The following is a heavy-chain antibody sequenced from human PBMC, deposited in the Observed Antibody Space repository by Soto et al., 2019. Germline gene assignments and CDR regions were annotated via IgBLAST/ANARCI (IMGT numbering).Heavy chain of an antibody. Sequence: EAQLVESGGDLVQPGGSLRLSCSASGFTFRSYGMVWVRQAPGKGLEYVSYISDSGSSTFYADSVKGRFTISRDNAKNSLYLQVNSLRAEDTAVYYCARNGGGLGVW. J-gene: IGHJ6*01. CDR3: ARNGGGLGV. V-gene: IGHV3-48*03. D-gene: IGHD3-10*01. CDR2: ISDSGSST. CDR1: GFTFRSYG.